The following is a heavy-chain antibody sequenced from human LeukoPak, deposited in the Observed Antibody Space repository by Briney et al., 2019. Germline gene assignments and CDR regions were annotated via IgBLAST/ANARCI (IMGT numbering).Heavy chain of an antibody. CDR2: IYSGGST. CDR3: ARGHYYYSSGYSDAFDI. CDR1: GFTVSSNY. V-gene: IGHV3-66*01. Sequence: GGSLRLSCADSGFTVSSNYMRWVRQAPGKGLEWVSVIYSGGSTHYADSVKGRFTISRDNSKNTLYLQMNSLRAEDTAVYYCARGHYYYSSGYSDAFDIWGQGTMVTVSS. D-gene: IGHD3-22*01. J-gene: IGHJ3*02.